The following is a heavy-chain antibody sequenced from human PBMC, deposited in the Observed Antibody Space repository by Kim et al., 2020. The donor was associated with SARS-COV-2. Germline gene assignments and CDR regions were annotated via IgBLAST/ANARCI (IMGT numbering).Heavy chain of an antibody. J-gene: IGHJ4*02. CDR3: ARAGVRDGYSLDY. V-gene: IGHV3-30*04. Sequence: GGSLRLSCAASGFTFSSYAMHWVRQAPGKGLEWVAVISYDGSNKYYADSVKGRFTISRDNSKNTLYLQMNSLRAEDTAVYYFARAGVRDGYSLDYWGQGTLVTVSS. D-gene: IGHD5-18*01. CDR1: GFTFSSYA. CDR2: ISYDGSNK.